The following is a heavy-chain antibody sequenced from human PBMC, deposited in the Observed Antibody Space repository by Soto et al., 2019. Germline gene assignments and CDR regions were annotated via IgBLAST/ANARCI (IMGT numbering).Heavy chain of an antibody. J-gene: IGHJ6*02. CDR1: GGSISSYY. CDR2: IYYSGST. V-gene: IGHV4-39*02. CDR3: ARDGVAKRGYYYYGMDV. D-gene: IGHD3-3*01. Sequence: KPSETLSLTCAVSGGSISSYYWGWIRQPPGKGLEWIGSIYYSGSTYYNPSLKSRVTISVDTSKNQFSLKLSSVTAADTAVYYCARDGVAKRGYYYYGMDVWGQGTTVTVSS.